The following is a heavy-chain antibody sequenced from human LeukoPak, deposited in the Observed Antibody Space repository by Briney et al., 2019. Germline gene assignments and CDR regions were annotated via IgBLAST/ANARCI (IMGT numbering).Heavy chain of an antibody. V-gene: IGHV4-39*07. J-gene: IGHJ4*02. CDR2: VYYSGLT. CDR1: GGSINSTNYN. CDR3: ARVAYGSGSRLIDC. D-gene: IGHD3-10*01. Sequence: PSETLSLTCTVSGGSINSTNYNWGWIRQPPRRGPEWLASVYYSGLTYYNSSLKSRVSISVNTSKNQFSLKLTSVTAADTAVYYCARVAYGSGSRLIDCWGQGTLVTTSS.